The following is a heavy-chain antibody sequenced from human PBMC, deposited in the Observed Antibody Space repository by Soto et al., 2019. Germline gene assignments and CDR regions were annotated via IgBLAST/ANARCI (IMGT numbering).Heavy chain of an antibody. CDR3: ARDPLRGYSYGFDY. D-gene: IGHD5-18*01. J-gene: IGHJ4*02. V-gene: IGHV4-34*01. CDR2: INHSGST. CDR1: GGSFSGYY. Sequence: QVQLQQWGAGLLKPSETLSLTCAVYGGSFSGYYWSWIRQPPGKGLEWIGEINHSGSTNYNPSLKSRVTISVDTSKHQFSLKLSSVTAADTAVYYCARDPLRGYSYGFDYWGQGTLVTVSS.